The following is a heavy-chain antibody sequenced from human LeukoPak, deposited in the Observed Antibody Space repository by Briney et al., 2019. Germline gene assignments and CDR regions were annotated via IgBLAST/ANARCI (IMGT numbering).Heavy chain of an antibody. V-gene: IGHV4-39*07. J-gene: IGHJ2*01. CDR2: IYYRGRT. Sequence: SETLSLTRSVSGGSISSSSYYWGWIRQPPGKGLEWIGSIYYRGRTYYNPSLKSRVTISLDTSKNQFSLKLSSVTTADTAVYYCARSVVTLYWYFDLWGRGTLVTVSS. CDR1: GGSISSSSYY. D-gene: IGHD4-23*01. CDR3: ARSVVTLYWYFDL.